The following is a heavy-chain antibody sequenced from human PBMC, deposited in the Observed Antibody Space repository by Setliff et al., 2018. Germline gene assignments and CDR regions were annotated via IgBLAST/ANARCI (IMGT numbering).Heavy chain of an antibody. Sequence: GGSLRLSCTASGFSFGDYTMTWLRQVPGKGLEWVANIKQDGSEKYYVDSVKGRFSISRDNAKNSLYLQMNSLRAEDTAVYYCARDPHFDSWGQGTLVTVSS. CDR1: GFSFGDYT. CDR3: ARDPHFDS. CDR2: IKQDGSEK. J-gene: IGHJ4*02. V-gene: IGHV3-7*01.